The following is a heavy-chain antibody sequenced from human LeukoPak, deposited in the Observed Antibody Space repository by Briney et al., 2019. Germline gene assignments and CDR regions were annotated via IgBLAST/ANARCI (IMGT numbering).Heavy chain of an antibody. V-gene: IGHV4-34*01. J-gene: IGHJ5*02. CDR3: ARGQGPAARGYNWFDP. Sequence: SETLSLTCAVSGWSFNDYYWNWIRQPPGKGLEWIGEINARGDTNYNPSLKSRVTISVDTSKKQFSLRLTSMIAADTALYYCARGQGPAARGYNWFDPWGQGTLVTVSS. CDR2: INARGDT. CDR1: GWSFNDYY. D-gene: IGHD2-2*01.